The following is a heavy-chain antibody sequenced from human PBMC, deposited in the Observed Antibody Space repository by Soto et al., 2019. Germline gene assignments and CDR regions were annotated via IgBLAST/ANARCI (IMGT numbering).Heavy chain of an antibody. Sequence: SWIRQPPGKGLEWVSAISGSGGSTYYADSVKGRFTISRDNSKNTLYLQMNSLRAEDTAVYYCAKDRGYCSSTSCYGLNWFDPWGQGTLVTVSS. D-gene: IGHD2-2*01. J-gene: IGHJ5*02. CDR2: ISGSGGST. V-gene: IGHV3-23*01. CDR3: AKDRGYCSSTSCYGLNWFDP.